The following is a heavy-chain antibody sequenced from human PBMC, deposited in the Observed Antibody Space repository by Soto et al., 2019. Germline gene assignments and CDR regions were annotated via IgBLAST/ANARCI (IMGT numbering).Heavy chain of an antibody. J-gene: IGHJ1*01. D-gene: IGHD6-13*01. V-gene: IGHV1-69*01. CDR2: IIPIFVTA. CDR1: GGTFSSYA. Sequence: QVQLVQSGAEVKKPGSSVKVSCKASGGTFSSYAISWVRQAPGQGLEWRGGIIPIFVTANYAQKFQGRVTIAADESSSTAYRELSSLRSEDTAVYYCARHSKQQLVHDFQHWGQGTLVTVSS. CDR3: ARHSKQQLVHDFQH.